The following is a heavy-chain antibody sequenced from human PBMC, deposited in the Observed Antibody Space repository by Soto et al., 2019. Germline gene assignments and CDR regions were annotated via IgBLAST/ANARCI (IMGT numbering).Heavy chain of an antibody. CDR3: AREYSSSWYAFDM. D-gene: IGHD6-13*01. V-gene: IGHV3-74*01. CDR2: VNSDGSIT. Sequence: LRVSCAASGLTINSYWMHWVRQAPGKGLLWVSRVNSDGSITSYADSVKGRFTISRDNDEKTLYLHMNSLGAEDTAVYYCAREYSSSWYAFDMWGQGAMVTVSS. J-gene: IGHJ3*02. CDR1: GLTINSYW.